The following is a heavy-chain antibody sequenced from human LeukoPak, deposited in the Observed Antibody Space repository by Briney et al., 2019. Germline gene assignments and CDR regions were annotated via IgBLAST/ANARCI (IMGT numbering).Heavy chain of an antibody. J-gene: IGHJ5*02. D-gene: IGHD2-21*01. CDR3: ARHDQLHIVVGENWFDP. CDR2: IYYSGST. V-gene: IGHV4-39*01. CDR1: GGSISSSSYY. Sequence: PSETLSLTCTVSGGSISSSSYYWGWIRQPPGKGLEWIGSIYYSGSTYYNPSLKSRVTISVDTSKNQFSLRLSSVTAADTAVYYCARHDQLHIVVGENWFDPWGQGTLVTVSS.